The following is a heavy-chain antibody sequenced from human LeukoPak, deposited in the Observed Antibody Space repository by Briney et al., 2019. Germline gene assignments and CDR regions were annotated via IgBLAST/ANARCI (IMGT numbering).Heavy chain of an antibody. CDR3: AKVGAVADTQGMGYFDY. J-gene: IGHJ4*02. D-gene: IGHD6-19*01. CDR2: VYSTGST. Sequence: SETLSLTCTGSCGHLNNDLWSWIRQPPGKGLEWIGYVYSTGSTNYNPSLSSRVSISIDTSKNQFSLKLTSVTAADTAVYYCAKVGAVADTQGMGYFDYWGQGTLVTVSS. V-gene: IGHV4-59*01. CDR1: CGHLNNDL.